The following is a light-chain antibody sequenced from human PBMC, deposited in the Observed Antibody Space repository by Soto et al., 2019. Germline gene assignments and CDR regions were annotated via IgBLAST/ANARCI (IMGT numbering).Light chain of an antibody. Sequence: SVLTQSPATLSLSPGERATLSCRASQSVSSYLAWYQQKPGQAPRLLIYDASNRATGIPARFSGSGSGTDFTLTISSLEPEDFAVYYCQQRSNWPPITLGQGTRLAI. CDR2: DAS. J-gene: IGKJ5*01. CDR1: QSVSSY. V-gene: IGKV3-11*01. CDR3: QQRSNWPPIT.